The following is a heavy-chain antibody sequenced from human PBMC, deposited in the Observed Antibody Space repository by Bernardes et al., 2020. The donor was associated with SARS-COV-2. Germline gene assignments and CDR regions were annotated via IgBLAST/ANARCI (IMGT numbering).Heavy chain of an antibody. J-gene: IGHJ5*02. D-gene: IGHD5-18*01. V-gene: IGHV1-18*01. Sequence: ASMKVSCKASGYTFTSYGISWVRQAPGQGLEWMGWISADSGNTDYAQKFQGRVTMTTDTSTSTAYMELRSLRSDDTAVYYCARVVGYSYGGGWFDPWGQGTLVTVSS. CDR1: GYTFTSYG. CDR3: ARVVGYSYGGGWFDP. CDR2: ISADSGNT.